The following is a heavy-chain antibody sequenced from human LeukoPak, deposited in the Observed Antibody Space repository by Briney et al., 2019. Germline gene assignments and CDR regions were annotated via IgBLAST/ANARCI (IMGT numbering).Heavy chain of an antibody. CDR3: AKSLYYYGSGSRYYYGMDV. CDR1: GFTFSSYA. Sequence: AGGSLRLSCAASGFTFSSYAMSWVRQAPGKGLEWVSAISGSGGSTYYADSVKGRFTISRDNSKNTLYLQMNSLRAEDTAVYYCAKSLYYYGSGSRYYYGMDVWGQGTTVTVSS. V-gene: IGHV3-23*01. J-gene: IGHJ6*02. D-gene: IGHD3-10*01. CDR2: ISGSGGST.